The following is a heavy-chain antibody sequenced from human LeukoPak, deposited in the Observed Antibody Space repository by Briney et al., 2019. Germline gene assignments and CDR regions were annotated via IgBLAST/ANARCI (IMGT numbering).Heavy chain of an antibody. J-gene: IGHJ4*02. CDR1: GFTSSSYA. D-gene: IGHD5-18*01. Sequence: PGGSLRLSCAASGFTSSSYAMSWVRQAPGKGLEWVSAISGSGGSTYYADSVKGRFTISRDNSKNTLYLQMNSLRAEDTAVYYCAKMIQLWLEVLYFDYWGQGTLVTVSS. CDR3: AKMIQLWLEVLYFDY. CDR2: ISGSGGST. V-gene: IGHV3-23*01.